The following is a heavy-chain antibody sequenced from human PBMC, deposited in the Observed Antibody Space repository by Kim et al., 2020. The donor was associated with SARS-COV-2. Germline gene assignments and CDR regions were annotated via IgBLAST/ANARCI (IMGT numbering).Heavy chain of an antibody. Sequence: VKGRFTISRDNSKNTLYLQMNSLRAEDTAVYYCAKDQYSNYAYYYYGMDVWGQGTTVTVSS. J-gene: IGHJ6*02. D-gene: IGHD4-4*01. CDR3: AKDQYSNYAYYYYGMDV. V-gene: IGHV3-33*06.